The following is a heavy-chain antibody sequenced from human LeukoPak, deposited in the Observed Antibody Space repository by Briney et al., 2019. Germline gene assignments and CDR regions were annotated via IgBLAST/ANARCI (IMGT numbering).Heavy chain of an antibody. CDR3: ARRRDLYSGSYYPFDY. V-gene: IGHV5-51*01. CDR1: YSFTSYW. CDR2: IYPGDSET. Sequence: GESLKISCKGYSFTSYWIGWVRQMPGKGLEWMGIIYPGDSETRYSPSFQGQVTISADKSISTAYLQWSSLKASDTAMYYCARRRDLYSGSYYPFDYWGQGTLVTVSS. J-gene: IGHJ4*02. D-gene: IGHD1-26*01.